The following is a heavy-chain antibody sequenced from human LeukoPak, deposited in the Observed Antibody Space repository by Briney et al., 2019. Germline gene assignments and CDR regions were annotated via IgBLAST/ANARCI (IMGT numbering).Heavy chain of an antibody. CDR2: IYPDDSDI. Sequence: GESLKISCKGSGYSFTTYWIGWVRQMPGKGLEWMGIIYPDDSDIRYSPSFQGQVTIPADKSISTAYLQWSSLKASDSAIYYCARRGGSLNYFDSWGQGTLVTVSS. D-gene: IGHD1-26*01. J-gene: IGHJ4*02. CDR1: GYSFTTYW. CDR3: ARRGGSLNYFDS. V-gene: IGHV5-51*01.